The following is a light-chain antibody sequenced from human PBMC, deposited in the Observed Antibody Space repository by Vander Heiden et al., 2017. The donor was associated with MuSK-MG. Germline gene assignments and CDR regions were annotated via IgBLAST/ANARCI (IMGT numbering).Light chain of an antibody. V-gene: IGKV1-33*01. J-gene: IGKJ1*01. CDR1: QGISNY. CDR3: QQHINVPCT. Sequence: DTQLTQSPSSLSASVGDRVTITCRASQGISNYLAWYQQKPGKAPKLLIYAATNLETGVPSRFSGSGSGTDFTFTISSLQPEDFATYYCQQHINVPCTFGQGTKVEIK. CDR2: AAT.